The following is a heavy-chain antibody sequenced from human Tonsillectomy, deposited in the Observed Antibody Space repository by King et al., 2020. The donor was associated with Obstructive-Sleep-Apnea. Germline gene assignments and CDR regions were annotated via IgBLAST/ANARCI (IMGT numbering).Heavy chain of an antibody. J-gene: IGHJ4*02. CDR3: ARGLGQWLVRDMYYFDY. CDR1: GFTFSSYW. CDR2: IKQDGSEK. Sequence: VQLVESGGGLVQPGGSLRLSCAASGFTFSSYWMSWVRQAPGKGLEWVANIKQDGSEKYYVDSVKGRFTISRDNAKNSLYLQMNSLRAEDTAVYYCARGLGQWLVRDMYYFDYWGQGTLVTVSS. V-gene: IGHV3-7*01. D-gene: IGHD6-19*01.